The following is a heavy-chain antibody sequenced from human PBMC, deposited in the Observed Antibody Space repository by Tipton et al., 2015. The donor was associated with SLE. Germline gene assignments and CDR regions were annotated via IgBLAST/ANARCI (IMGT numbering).Heavy chain of an antibody. V-gene: IGHV4-31*03. CDR2: IYYSGST. J-gene: IGHJ4*02. CDR1: GGSVSSDGYY. CDR3: ARSDGGY. D-gene: IGHD3-16*01. Sequence: TLSLTCTVSGGSVSSDGYYWNWIRQHPGKGLEWIGYIYYSGSTYYNPSLKSRVTISVDTSKNQFSLKLSSVTAADTAVYYCARSDGGYWGQGTQVTVSS.